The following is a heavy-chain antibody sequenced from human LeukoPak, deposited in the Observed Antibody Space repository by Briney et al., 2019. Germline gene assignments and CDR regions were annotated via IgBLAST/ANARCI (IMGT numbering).Heavy chain of an antibody. J-gene: IGHJ3*02. CDR3: ARRRDYYDSRGYYAFDI. CDR2: IYYSGST. CDR1: GGSISSDY. D-gene: IGHD3-22*01. V-gene: IGHV4-59*01. Sequence: SETLSLTCTVSGGSISSDYWTWIRQPPGKGLEWIGNIYYSGSTNYNPSLKSRVTISVDTSKNQFSLKLNSVTAADTAVYYCARRRDYYDSRGYYAFDIWGHGTMVTVSS.